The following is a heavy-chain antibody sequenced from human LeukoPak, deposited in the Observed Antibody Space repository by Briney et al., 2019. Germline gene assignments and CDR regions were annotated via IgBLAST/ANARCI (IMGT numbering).Heavy chain of an antibody. V-gene: IGHV3-21*01. Sequence: GGSLRLSCAASGFTFSSYAMSWVRQAPGKGLEWVSFISSSSSYIYYADSVKGRFTISRDNAKNSLYLQMNSLRAEDTAVYYCARDRGFEMGLFDYWGQGTLVTVSS. CDR3: ARDRGFEMGLFDY. D-gene: IGHD3-10*01. CDR1: GFTFSSYA. CDR2: ISSSSSYI. J-gene: IGHJ4*02.